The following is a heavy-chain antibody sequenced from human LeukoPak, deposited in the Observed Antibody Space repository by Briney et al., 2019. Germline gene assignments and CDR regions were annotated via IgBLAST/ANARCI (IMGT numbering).Heavy chain of an antibody. CDR2: INTNTGNP. D-gene: IGHD3-3*01. CDR1: GYTFTSYA. Sequence: GASVKVSCKASGYTFTSYAMNWVRQAPGQGLEWMGWINTNTGNPTYAQGFTGRFVFSLDTSVSTAYLQISSLKAEDTAVYYCARDRRFLEWLIGGDDAFDIWGQGTMVTVSS. CDR3: ARDRRFLEWLIGGDDAFDI. V-gene: IGHV7-4-1*02. J-gene: IGHJ3*02.